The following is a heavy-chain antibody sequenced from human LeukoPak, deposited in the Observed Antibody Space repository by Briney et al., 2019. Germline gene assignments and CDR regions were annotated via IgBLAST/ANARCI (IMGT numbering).Heavy chain of an antibody. V-gene: IGHV4-4*07. CDR3: ARGGHSYGTFDS. CDR2: ISPRGNT. J-gene: IGHJ4*02. CDR1: GASMSDNY. Sequence: SETLSLTCNVSGASMSDNYWSWIRQPAGRGLEWLGRISPRGNTYYNPYLNSRITISLDTSANQFSLKLRSVTAADTTVYYCARGGHSYGTFDSWGRGALVTVSS. D-gene: IGHD1-7*01.